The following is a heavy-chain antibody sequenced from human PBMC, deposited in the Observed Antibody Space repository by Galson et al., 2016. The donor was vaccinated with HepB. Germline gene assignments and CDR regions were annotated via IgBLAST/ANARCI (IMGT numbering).Heavy chain of an antibody. V-gene: IGHV3-23*01. D-gene: IGHD3-10*01. CDR1: GFTFSSDV. J-gene: IGHJ4*02. CDR2: ISPSGGVA. Sequence: RLSCAASGFTFSSDVMSWVRQAPGKGLEWVSDISPSGGVAYYADSVEGRFTTSRDNSRNTLYLEMDRLRVEDTALYYCVKVRGSGRPFYFQYWGQGTLVTVSS. CDR3: VKVRGSGRPFYFQY.